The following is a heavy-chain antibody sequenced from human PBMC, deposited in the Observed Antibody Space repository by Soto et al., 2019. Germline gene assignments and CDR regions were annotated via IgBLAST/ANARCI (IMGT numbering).Heavy chain of an antibody. V-gene: IGHV5-10-1*01. CDR2: IDPSDSYT. CDR1: GYSFTSYW. Sequence: PGESLKISCKGSGYSFTSYWLSCVRQMPGKGLEWMGRIDPSDSYTNYSPSFQGHVTISADKSISTAYLQWSSLKASDTAMYYCARQKDCDILTGYELPWGQGTLVTVSS. J-gene: IGHJ5*02. D-gene: IGHD3-9*01. CDR3: ARQKDCDILTGYELP.